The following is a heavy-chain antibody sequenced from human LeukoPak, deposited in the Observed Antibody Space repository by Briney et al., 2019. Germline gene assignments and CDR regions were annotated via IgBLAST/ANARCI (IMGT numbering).Heavy chain of an antibody. CDR3: ARLLVASVTGGDWIDP. D-gene: IGHD2-2*01. J-gene: IGHJ5*02. CDR1: GVSISNYY. CDR2: VHHSGST. Sequence: SETLSLTCTVSGVSISNYYWSWIRQPPGNTLEWIGYVHHSGSTKYNPSLKSRVSISLDTSKNQYSLKLNSVTAADTAVYYCARLLVASVTGGDWIDPWGQGTLVSVSS. V-gene: IGHV4-59*12.